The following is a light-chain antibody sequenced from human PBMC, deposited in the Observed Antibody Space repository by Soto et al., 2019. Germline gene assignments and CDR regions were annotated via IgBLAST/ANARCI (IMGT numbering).Light chain of an antibody. CDR3: STYTNSIAV. Sequence: QSALTQPASVSGSPGQSITISCTGTSSDIGTYNYVSWYQQHPGKAPKLMIYEVSNRPSGVSNRFSGSKSGKTASLTISGLQAEDEAHYYCSTYTNSIAVFGGGTKLTV. CDR2: EVS. CDR1: SSDIGTYNY. J-gene: IGLJ3*02. V-gene: IGLV2-14*01.